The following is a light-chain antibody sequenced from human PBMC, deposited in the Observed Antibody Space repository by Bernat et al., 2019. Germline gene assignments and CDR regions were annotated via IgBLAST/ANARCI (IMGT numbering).Light chain of an antibody. Sequence: DIQMTQSPSSLSASVGDRVTITCQASQDISNYLNWYQQKPWKAPKLLIYDASNLETGVPSRFSGSGSGTVFTFTISSLQPEDIATYYCQQYDNLPSFGQGTRLEIK. CDR3: QQYDNLPS. V-gene: IGKV1-33*01. J-gene: IGKJ5*01. CDR2: DAS. CDR1: QDISNY.